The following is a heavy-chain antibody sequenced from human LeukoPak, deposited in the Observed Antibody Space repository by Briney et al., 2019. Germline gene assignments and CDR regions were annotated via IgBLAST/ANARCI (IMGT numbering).Heavy chain of an antibody. Sequence: PSETLSLTCAVYGGSFSGYYWSWLRQPPGKGLEWIGEINHSGSTNYNPSLKSRVTISVDTSKNQFSLKLSSVTAADTAVYYCARGGYSGYLVTFDYWGQGTLVTVSS. CDR1: GGSFSGYY. CDR2: INHSGST. D-gene: IGHD5-12*01. V-gene: IGHV4-34*01. J-gene: IGHJ4*02. CDR3: ARGGYSGYLVTFDY.